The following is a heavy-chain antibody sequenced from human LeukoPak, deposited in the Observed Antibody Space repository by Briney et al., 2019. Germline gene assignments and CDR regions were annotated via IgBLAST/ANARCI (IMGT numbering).Heavy chain of an antibody. Sequence: QTGGSLRLSCAASGFTFSSYGMHWVRQAPGKGLEWVAVIWYDGSNKYYADSVKGRFTISRDNSKNTLYLQMNSLRAEDTAVYYCARDLVHSWRILDYWGQGTLVTVSS. V-gene: IGHV3-33*01. D-gene: IGHD2-15*01. J-gene: IGHJ4*02. CDR2: IWYDGSNK. CDR3: ARDLVHSWRILDY. CDR1: GFTFSSYG.